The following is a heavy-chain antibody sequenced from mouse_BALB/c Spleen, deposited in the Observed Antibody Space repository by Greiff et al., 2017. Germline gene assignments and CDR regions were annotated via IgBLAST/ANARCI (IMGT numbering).Heavy chain of an antibody. CDR1: GYTFTEYT. CDR3: AKGLYDLAWFAY. D-gene: IGHD2-3*01. J-gene: IGHJ3*01. CDR2: INPNNGGT. Sequence: EVQGVESGPELVKPGASVKISCKTSGYTFTEYTMHWVKQSHGKSLEWIGGINPNNGGTSYNQKFKGKATLTVDKSSSTAYMELRSLTSEDSAVYYCAKGLYDLAWFAYWGQGTLVTVSA. V-gene: IGHV1-18*01.